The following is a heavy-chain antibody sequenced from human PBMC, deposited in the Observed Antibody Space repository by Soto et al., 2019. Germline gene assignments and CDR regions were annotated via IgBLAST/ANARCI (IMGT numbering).Heavy chain of an antibody. CDR2: IYYSGST. D-gene: IGHD3-22*01. CDR3: ARELRITMIQYYYGMDV. CDR1: AYSISNCCFN. J-gene: IGHJ6*02. Sequence: SVTLSLNCTFSAYSISNCCFNWGWTAHPPERGLGWIGSIYYSGSTYYNPSLKSRVTISVDTSKNQCSLKLSSVTAADTAVYYCARELRITMIQYYYGMDVWGQGTTVT. V-gene: IGHV4-39*02.